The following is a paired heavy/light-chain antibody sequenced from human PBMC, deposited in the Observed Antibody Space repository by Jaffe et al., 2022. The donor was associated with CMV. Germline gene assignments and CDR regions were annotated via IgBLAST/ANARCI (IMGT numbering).Heavy chain of an antibody. Sequence: QLQLQESGPGLVKPSETLSLTCTVSGGSISSSSYYWGWIRQPPGKGLEWIGSIYYSGSTYYNPSLKSRVTISVDTSKNQFSLKLSSVTAADTAVYYCARDPYYYDSSGFSTERNEERWGQGTLVTVSS. CDR2: IYYSGST. V-gene: IGHV4-39*02. CDR1: GGSISSSSYY. J-gene: IGHJ4*02. D-gene: IGHD3-22*01. CDR3: ARDPYYYDSSGFSTERNEER.
Light chain of an antibody. Sequence: EIVLTQSPGTLSLSPGERATLSCRASQSVSSSYLAWYQQKPGQAPRLLIYGASSRATGIPDRFSGSGSGTDFTLTISRLEPEDFAVYYCQQYGSSRMYTFGQGTKLEIK. V-gene: IGKV3-20*01. CDR2: GAS. CDR1: QSVSSSY. J-gene: IGKJ2*01. CDR3: QQYGSSRMYT.